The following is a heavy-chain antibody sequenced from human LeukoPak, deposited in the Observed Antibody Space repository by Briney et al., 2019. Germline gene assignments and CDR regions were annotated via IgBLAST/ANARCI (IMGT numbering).Heavy chain of an antibody. J-gene: IGHJ2*01. CDR2: IYPGDSDT. V-gene: IGHV5-51*01. Sequence: GESLKISCKGSGYSFTNYWIAWVRQMPGKDLEWMGIIYPGDSDTTYSPSFQGQVTISVDKSISTAYLQWSSLKASDTAMYYCATQTAYWYFDLWGRGTLVTVSS. CDR1: GYSFTNYW. CDR3: ATQTAYWYFDL.